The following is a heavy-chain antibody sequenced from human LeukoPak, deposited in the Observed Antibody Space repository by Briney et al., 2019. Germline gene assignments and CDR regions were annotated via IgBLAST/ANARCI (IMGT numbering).Heavy chain of an antibody. CDR3: ARLGSGWAPDY. D-gene: IGHD6-19*01. V-gene: IGHV4-59*11. CDR1: GGSISSHY. J-gene: IGHJ4*02. CDR2: SGST. Sequence: SETLSLTCTVSGGSISSHYWSWIRQPPGKRLEWIGYSGSTNYNPSLKSRVTISLDTSKNQFSLKLSSVTAADTAVYYCARLGSGWAPDYWGQGTLITVSS.